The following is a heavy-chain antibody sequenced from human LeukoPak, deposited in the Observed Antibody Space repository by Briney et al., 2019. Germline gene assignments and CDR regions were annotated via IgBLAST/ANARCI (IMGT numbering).Heavy chain of an antibody. CDR1: GFTFSSYG. J-gene: IGHJ4*02. CDR2: ISWNSGSI. Sequence: PGGSLRLSCAASGFTFSSYGMHWVRQAPGKGLEWVSGISWNSGSIGYADSVKGRFTISRDNAKNSLYLQMNSLRAEDTALYYCAKDIRSSGPPYYFDYWGQGTLVTVSS. V-gene: IGHV3-9*01. CDR3: AKDIRSSGPPYYFDY. D-gene: IGHD6-19*01.